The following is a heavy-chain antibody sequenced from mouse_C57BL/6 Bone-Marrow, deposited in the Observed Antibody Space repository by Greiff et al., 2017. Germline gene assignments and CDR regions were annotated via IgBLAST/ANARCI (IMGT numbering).Heavy chain of an antibody. Sequence: EVKLMESGGGLVQPGGSLSLSCAASGFTFTDYYMSWVRQPPGKALEWLGFIRNKANGYTTEYSASVKGRFTISRDNSQRILYLQMNALRAEDSATYYCARYYYGTPYYYAMDYWGQGTSVTVSS. J-gene: IGHJ4*01. D-gene: IGHD1-1*01. CDR1: GFTFTDYY. CDR2: IRNKANGYTT. V-gene: IGHV7-3*01. CDR3: ARYYYGTPYYYAMDY.